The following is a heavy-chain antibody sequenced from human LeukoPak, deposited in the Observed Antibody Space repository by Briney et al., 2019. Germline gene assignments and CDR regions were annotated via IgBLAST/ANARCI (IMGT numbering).Heavy chain of an antibody. CDR2: IYYSGST. J-gene: IGHJ6*02. V-gene: IGHV4-39*07. CDR1: GGSISSSSYY. CDR3: ARDRRTVTTRWYYYGMDV. D-gene: IGHD4-17*01. Sequence: SETLSLTCTVSGGSISSSSYYWGWIRQPPGKGLEWIGSIYYSGSTYYNPSLKGRVTISVDTSKNQFSLKLSSVTAADTAVYYCARDRRTVTTRWYYYGMDVWGQGTTVTVSS.